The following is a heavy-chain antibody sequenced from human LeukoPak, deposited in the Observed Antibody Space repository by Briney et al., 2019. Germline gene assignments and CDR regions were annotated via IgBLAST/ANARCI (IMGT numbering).Heavy chain of an antibody. Sequence: ASVKVSCKASGGTFSSYAISWVRQAPGQGLEWMGIINPSGGSTSYAQKFQGRVTMTRDTSTSTVYMELSSLRSEDTAVYYCATTVVAATSSNYYGMDVWGQGTTVTVSS. CDR2: INPSGGST. CDR1: GGTFSSYA. V-gene: IGHV1-46*01. J-gene: IGHJ6*02. D-gene: IGHD2-15*01. CDR3: ATTVVAATSSNYYGMDV.